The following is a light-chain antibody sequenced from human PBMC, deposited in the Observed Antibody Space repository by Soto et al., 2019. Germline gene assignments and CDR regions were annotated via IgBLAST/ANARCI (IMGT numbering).Light chain of an antibody. CDR2: EVT. Sequence: QSVLTQPPSASGSRGQSVTISCTGTSSDVGGYNFVSWYQQHPGKAPKVILYEVTKRPSGVPDRFSGSKSGNTASLTVSGLQTEDEAHYYCSSYAGIKNRYVFGTGTKLTVL. CDR3: SSYAGIKNRYV. CDR1: SSDVGGYNF. J-gene: IGLJ1*01. V-gene: IGLV2-8*01.